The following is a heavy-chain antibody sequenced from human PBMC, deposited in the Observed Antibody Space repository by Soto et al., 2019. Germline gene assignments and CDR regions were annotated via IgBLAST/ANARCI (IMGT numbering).Heavy chain of an antibody. CDR1: GYTFTSYG. J-gene: IGHJ4*02. CDR3: ARVGGYYYDSSGSHHLDY. Sequence: ASVKVSCKASGYTFTSYGISWVRQAPGQGLEWMGWIGAYNGNTNYAQKLQGRVTMTTDTSTSTAYMELRSLRSDDTAVYYCARVGGYYYDSSGSHHLDYWGQGTLVTVSS. V-gene: IGHV1-18*04. CDR2: IGAYNGNT. D-gene: IGHD3-22*01.